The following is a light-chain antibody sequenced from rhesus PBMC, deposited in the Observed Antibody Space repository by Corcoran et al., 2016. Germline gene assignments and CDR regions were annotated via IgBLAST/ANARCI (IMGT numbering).Light chain of an antibody. J-gene: IGLJ1*01. CDR3: CSYAGSYTYI. CDR2: EVN. Sequence: QAALPQPRSLSGSPGQSVPISSTGTSSDIGSYNYVSWYQQRPGTAPKLMIYEVNKRPSGVSYRFSGSKSANTASLTISGLQAEDEAAYYCCSYAGSYTYIFGGGTRLTVL. V-gene: IGLV2-32*01. CDR1: SSDIGSYNY.